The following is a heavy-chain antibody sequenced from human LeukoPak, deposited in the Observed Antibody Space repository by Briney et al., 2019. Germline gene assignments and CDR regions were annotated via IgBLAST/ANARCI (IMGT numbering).Heavy chain of an antibody. CDR2: INSDGSST. D-gene: IGHD2-15*01. CDR3: ARGGGGSRSNPSRLDP. V-gene: IGHV3-74*01. Sequence: GGSLGLSCAASGFTFSSYWMHWVRQAPGKGLVWVSRINSDGSSTSYADSVKGRFTISRDNAKNTLYLQMNSLRAEDTAVYYCARGGGGSRSNPSRLDPWGQGTLVTVSS. J-gene: IGHJ5*02. CDR1: GFTFSSYW.